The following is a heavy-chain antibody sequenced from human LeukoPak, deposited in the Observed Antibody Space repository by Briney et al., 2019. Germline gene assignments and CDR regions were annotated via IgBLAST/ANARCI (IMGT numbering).Heavy chain of an antibody. Sequence: SETLSLTCAVSGGSISSSNWWSWVRQPPGKGLEWIGEIYHSGSTNYNPSLKSRVTISVDKSKNQFSLKLSSVTAADTAVYYCARDGHYGSSESAFDIWGQGTMVTVSS. J-gene: IGHJ3*02. V-gene: IGHV4-4*02. CDR1: GGSISSSNW. CDR3: ARDGHYGSSESAFDI. CDR2: IYHSGST. D-gene: IGHD3-10*01.